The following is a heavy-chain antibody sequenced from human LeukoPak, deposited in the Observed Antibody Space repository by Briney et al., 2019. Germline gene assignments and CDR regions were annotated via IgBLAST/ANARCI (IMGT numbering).Heavy chain of an antibody. D-gene: IGHD3-22*01. CDR3: ARVGHFYYDSSGYYLDAFDI. J-gene: IGHJ3*02. Sequence: GASVKVSCKASGYTFTGYYMHWVRQAPGQGLEWMGWINPNSGGTNYAQKFQGRVTMTRDTSISTAYMELGRLRSDDTAVYYCARVGHFYYDSSGYYLDAFDIWGQGTMVTVSS. V-gene: IGHV1-2*02. CDR2: INPNSGGT. CDR1: GYTFTGYY.